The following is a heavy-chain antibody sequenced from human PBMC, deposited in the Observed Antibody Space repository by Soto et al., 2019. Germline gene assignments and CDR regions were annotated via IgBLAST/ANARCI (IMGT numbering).Heavy chain of an antibody. Sequence: ASVKVSCKASGYTFTRYTMNWVRQAPGQRLEWMGWINPDNGNTKSSQKFQDRVIITRDTSASTAYMDLNSLRAEDTAVYYCARESEDLTSNFDYWGQGTLVTVSS. CDR3: ARESEDLTSNFDY. V-gene: IGHV1-3*01. CDR2: INPDNGNT. J-gene: IGHJ4*02. CDR1: GYTFTRYT.